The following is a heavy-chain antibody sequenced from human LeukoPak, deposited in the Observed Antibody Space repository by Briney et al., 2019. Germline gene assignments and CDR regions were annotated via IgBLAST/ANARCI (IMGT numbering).Heavy chain of an antibody. CDR2: ITASGTAM. D-gene: IGHD1-26*01. Sequence: GGSLRLSWAASGFTFSSYSMNWVRQAPGKGLEWVSHITASGTAMFYADSVKGRFTISRDNAKNSLYLQRNSLRDEDTAVYYCASSGSYRFDYWGPGTLVTVSS. V-gene: IGHV3-48*02. CDR3: ASSGSYRFDY. J-gene: IGHJ4*02. CDR1: GFTFSSYS.